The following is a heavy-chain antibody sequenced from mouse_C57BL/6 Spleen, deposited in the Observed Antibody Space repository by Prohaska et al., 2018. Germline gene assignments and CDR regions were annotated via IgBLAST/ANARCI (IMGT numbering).Heavy chain of an antibody. Sequence: LEWVATISSGGSYTYYPDSVKGRFTISRDNAKNTLYLQMSSLKSEDTAMYYCARQGITTVVATPFAYWGQGTLVTVSA. CDR2: ISSGGSYT. CDR3: ARQGITTVVATPFAY. V-gene: IGHV5-6*01. J-gene: IGHJ3*01. D-gene: IGHD1-1*01.